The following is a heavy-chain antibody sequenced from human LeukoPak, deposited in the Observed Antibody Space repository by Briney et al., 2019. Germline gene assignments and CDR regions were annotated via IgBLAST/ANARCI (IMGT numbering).Heavy chain of an antibody. CDR2: IYAAET. Sequence: SGTLSLTCNVSGASISDYCWSWIRQSAGKGLEWIGRIYAAETDFNPSLKSRLTMSIDTSKNQFSLKLRSVTAADTAVYYCARHQGWLQWEYWGQGTLVTVSS. CDR1: GASISDYC. D-gene: IGHD5-24*01. V-gene: IGHV4-4*07. CDR3: ARHQGWLQWEY. J-gene: IGHJ4*02.